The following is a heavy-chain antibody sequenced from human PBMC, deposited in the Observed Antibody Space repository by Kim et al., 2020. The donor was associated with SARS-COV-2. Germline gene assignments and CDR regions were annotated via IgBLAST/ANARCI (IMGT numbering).Heavy chain of an antibody. J-gene: IGHJ6*02. CDR1: GFTFSNFG. Sequence: GGSLRLSCAASGFTFSNFGMHWVRQAPGKGLEWVSVTSFDGSNKYYTDSVKGRFTISRDNSKNMVFLQMNSLRPYDTALYFCAKYCYVSGTYSIHTSYYGMDVWGQGTTVTVSS. V-gene: IGHV3-30*18. D-gene: IGHD3-10*01. CDR3: AKYCYVSGTYSIHTSYYGMDV. CDR2: TSFDGSNK.